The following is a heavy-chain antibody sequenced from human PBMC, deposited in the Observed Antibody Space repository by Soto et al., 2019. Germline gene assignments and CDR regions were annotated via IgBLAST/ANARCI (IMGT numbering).Heavy chain of an antibody. CDR2: IIPILGIA. V-gene: IGHV1-69*02. J-gene: IGHJ6*02. CDR1: GGTFSSYT. D-gene: IGHD2-21*02. CDR3: ARYCGGDCYNADGMDV. Sequence: QVQLVQSGAEVKKPGSSVKVSCKASGGTFSSYTISWVRQAPGQGLEWMGRIIPILGIANYAQKFQGRLTITADKSTSTAYMELSSLRSEDTAVYYCARYCGGDCYNADGMDVWGQGTTVTVSS.